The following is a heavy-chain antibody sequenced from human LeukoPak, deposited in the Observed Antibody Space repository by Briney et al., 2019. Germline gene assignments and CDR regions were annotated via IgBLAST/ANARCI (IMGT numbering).Heavy chain of an antibody. CDR2: INGGGVNT. J-gene: IGHJ4*02. Sequence: GGSLRLSCAASGFTFSSYAMSWVRQAPGKGLEWVSTINGGGVNTHYADSVGGRFTISRDNSKNTLFLQMNSLRVEDTAVYYCAKTSDISVRYYFDYWGQGTLVAVSS. CDR3: AKTSDISVRYYFDY. V-gene: IGHV3-23*01. CDR1: GFTFSSYA. D-gene: IGHD3-22*01.